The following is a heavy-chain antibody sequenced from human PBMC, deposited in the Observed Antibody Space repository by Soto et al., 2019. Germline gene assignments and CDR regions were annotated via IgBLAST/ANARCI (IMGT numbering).Heavy chain of an antibody. J-gene: IGHJ5*02. D-gene: IGHD6-19*01. Sequence: SGHPLVNPTQTLTLTCTFPGFSLSTSGVGVGWIRQPPGKALEWLALIYWDDDKRYSPSLKSRLTITKDTSKNQVVLTMTNMDPVDTVTYYCANRYGIAVAGTEWFDPWGQGTLVTVSS. CDR1: GFSLSTSGVG. CDR2: IYWDDDK. CDR3: ANRYGIAVAGTEWFDP. V-gene: IGHV2-5*02.